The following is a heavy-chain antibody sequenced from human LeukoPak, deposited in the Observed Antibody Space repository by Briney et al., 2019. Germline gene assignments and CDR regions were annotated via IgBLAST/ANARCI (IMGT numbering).Heavy chain of an antibody. CDR2: ISVSSGST. CDR3: AKGGGATVPFDN. D-gene: IGHD4-11*01. CDR1: GFTFSSYA. J-gene: IGHJ4*02. V-gene: IGHV3-23*01. Sequence: PGGSLRLSCAASGFTFSSYAMSWVRQAPGKGLEWVSVISVSSGSTYYADSVEGRFTISRDNSKNTLYLQMNSLRVEDTAAYYCAKGGGATVPFDNWGQGTLVTVSS.